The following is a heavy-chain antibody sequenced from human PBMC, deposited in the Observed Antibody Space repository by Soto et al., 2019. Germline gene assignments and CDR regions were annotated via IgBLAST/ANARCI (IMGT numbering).Heavy chain of an antibody. CDR2: IRAYNGNT. V-gene: IGHV1-18*01. Sequence: QVQLVQSGAEVKKPGASVKVSCKASGYTFTSYGISWVRQAPGQGLEWMGWIRAYNGNTNYAQKLQGRVTMTTDTSTRTAYMERSRRRSDDTSVYFCARDLPPMDVWGQGTTVTVSS. CDR3: ARDLPPMDV. J-gene: IGHJ6*02. CDR1: GYTFTSYG.